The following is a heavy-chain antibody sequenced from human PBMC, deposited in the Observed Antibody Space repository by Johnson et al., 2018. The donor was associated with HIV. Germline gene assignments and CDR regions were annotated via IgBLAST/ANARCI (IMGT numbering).Heavy chain of an antibody. D-gene: IGHD2-21*02. CDR1: GFTFSSYA. V-gene: IGHV3-30-3*01. CDR2: ISYDGNNK. CDR3: ARPHIVVVTAGYAFDI. J-gene: IGHJ3*02. Sequence: QVQLVESGEGVVQPGRSLRLSCAASGFTFSSYAMHWVRQAPGKGLEWVAVISYDGNNKYYADSVKGRFTISRDNSKNTLYLQMNSLRAEDTAVYYCARPHIVVVTAGYAFDIWGQGTMVIVSS.